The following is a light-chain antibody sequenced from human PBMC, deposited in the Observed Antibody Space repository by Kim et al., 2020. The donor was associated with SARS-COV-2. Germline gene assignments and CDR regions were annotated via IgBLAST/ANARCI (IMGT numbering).Light chain of an antibody. CDR2: AIS. V-gene: IGKV1-39*01. CDR3: HHSYSIPKLT. CDR1: QSISIY. J-gene: IGKJ4*01. Sequence: VGDGVTIPCRDSQSISIYIYWYQLKRGKARKLMLYAISNLLSGVPSKFSCSGSGTDFTLHISSLQPEVFITYYIHHSYSIPKLTFCGG.